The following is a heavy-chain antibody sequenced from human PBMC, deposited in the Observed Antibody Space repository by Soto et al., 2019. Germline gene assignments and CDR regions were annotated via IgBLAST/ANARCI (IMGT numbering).Heavy chain of an antibody. V-gene: IGHV3-23*01. Sequence: VQLLESGGGLVQPGGSLRLSCAVSGVTFSSYAFSWVRQAPGKGLEWVSTISVSGHDAYYTESVKGRFTISRDNSRDTLYLEMNSLRAEDTAVYYCAKFQVEGYHNYYGLDVWGQGTTVTVSS. J-gene: IGHJ6*02. CDR3: AKFQVEGYHNYYGLDV. CDR1: GVTFSSYA. CDR2: ISVSGHDA.